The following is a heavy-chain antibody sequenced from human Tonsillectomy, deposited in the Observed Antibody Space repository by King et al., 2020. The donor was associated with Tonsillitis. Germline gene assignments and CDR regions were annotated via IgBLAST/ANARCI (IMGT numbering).Heavy chain of an antibody. V-gene: IGHV3-21*01. D-gene: IGHD5-24*01. CDR1: GFTFSTYC. CDR3: VRRDCYNSDYYYYYMDV. J-gene: IGHJ6*03. CDR2: ISSGSSYI. Sequence: VQLVESGGGLVKPGGSLRLSCAASGFTFSTYCMNWVRQAPGKGLEWVSSISSGSSYIYYADSVKGRFTISRDNAKNSLYLQMNSLRAEDTAVYYCVRRDCYNSDYYYYYMDVWGKGTTVTVSS.